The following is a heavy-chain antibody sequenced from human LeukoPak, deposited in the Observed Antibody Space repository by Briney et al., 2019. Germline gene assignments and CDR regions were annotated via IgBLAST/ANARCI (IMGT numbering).Heavy chain of an antibody. V-gene: IGHV3-23*01. J-gene: IGHJ6*03. CDR3: AKGRDGYSSGWGHYYYYYMDV. D-gene: IGHD6-19*01. Sequence: GGSLRLSCAASGFTFSSNYMSWVRQAPGKGLEWVSAISGSGGSTYYADSVKGRFTISRDNSKNTLYLQMNSLRAEDTAVYYCAKGRDGYSSGWGHYYYYYMDVWGKGTTVTISS. CDR2: ISGSGGST. CDR1: GFTFSSNY.